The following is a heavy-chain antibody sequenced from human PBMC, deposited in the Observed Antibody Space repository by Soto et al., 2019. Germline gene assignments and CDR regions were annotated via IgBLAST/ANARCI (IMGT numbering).Heavy chain of an antibody. CDR2: INSDGSST. Sequence: EVQLVESGGGLVQPGGSLRLSCAASGFTFSSYWMHWVRQAPGKGRVWVSRINSDGSSTSYADSVKGRFTISRDNAKNTLYLQMNSLRAEDTAVYYCARDYYGSGSYNWFDPWGQGTLVTVSS. CDR3: ARDYYGSGSYNWFDP. D-gene: IGHD3-10*01. J-gene: IGHJ5*02. CDR1: GFTFSSYW. V-gene: IGHV3-74*01.